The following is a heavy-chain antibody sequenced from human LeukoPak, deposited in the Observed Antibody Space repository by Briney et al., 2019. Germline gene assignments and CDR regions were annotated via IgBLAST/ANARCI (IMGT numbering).Heavy chain of an antibody. Sequence: HTGGSLRLSCAASGFTFSIYWMSWVRQTPGKGLVWVSRINGDGRNINYADSVRGRFTISRDNAKNTLYLQMNTLRVEDTAVYYCTRDLMDYDVSTGLHHYYMDVWGQGTTVTVSS. V-gene: IGHV3-74*01. D-gene: IGHD3-9*01. CDR1: GFTFSIYW. J-gene: IGHJ6*02. CDR3: TRDLMDYDVSTGLHHYYMDV. CDR2: INGDGRNI.